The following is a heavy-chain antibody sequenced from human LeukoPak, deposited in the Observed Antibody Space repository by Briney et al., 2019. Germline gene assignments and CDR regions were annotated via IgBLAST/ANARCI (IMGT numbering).Heavy chain of an antibody. D-gene: IGHD3-3*01. CDR1: GYTFTGYY. CDR2: INPNSGGT. V-gene: IGHV1-2*02. J-gene: IGHJ4*02. CDR3: ARELDFWSGLDY. Sequence: ASVKVSCKASGYTFTGYYMHWVRQAPGQGLEWMGWINPNSGGTNYAQKFQGRVTMTRDTSISTAYMELSRLRSDDTAAYYCARELDFWSGLDYWGQGTLVTVSS.